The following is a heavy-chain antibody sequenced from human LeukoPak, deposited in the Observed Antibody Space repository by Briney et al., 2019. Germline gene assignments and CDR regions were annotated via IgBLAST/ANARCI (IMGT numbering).Heavy chain of an antibody. J-gene: IGHJ5*02. V-gene: IGHV1-2*06. CDR2: INPNSGGT. CDR1: GYTFTGYY. CDR3: ARGPKNRCSSTSCQTRNWFDP. Sequence: ASVKVSCKASGYTFTGYYMHWVRQAPGQGLEWMGQINPNSGGTNYAQKFQGRVTMTRDTSISTAYMELSRLRSDDTAVYYCARGPKNRCSSTSCQTRNWFDPWGQGTLVTVSS. D-gene: IGHD2-2*01.